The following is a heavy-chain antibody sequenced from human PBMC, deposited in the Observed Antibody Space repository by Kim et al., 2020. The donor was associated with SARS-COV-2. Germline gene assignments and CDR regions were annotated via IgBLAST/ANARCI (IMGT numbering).Heavy chain of an antibody. CDR1: GFTFSNAW. Sequence: GGSLRLSCAASGFTFSNAWMTWVRQAPGKGLEWVGRIKRKTDGGTTDYAVPVKGRFTISRDDSKNTLYLQMNSLKTEDTGVYYCTTATSSQDDYWGQGTLVTVSS. CDR3: TTATSSQDDY. D-gene: IGHD6-6*01. J-gene: IGHJ4*02. CDR2: IKRKTDGGTT. V-gene: IGHV3-15*01.